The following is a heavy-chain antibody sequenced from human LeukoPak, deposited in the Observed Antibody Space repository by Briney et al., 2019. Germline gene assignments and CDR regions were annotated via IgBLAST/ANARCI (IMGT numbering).Heavy chain of an antibody. CDR1: GFSVTNYY. CDR2: IYSGGDM. J-gene: IGHJ4*02. Sequence: GGSLRLSCAASGFSVTNYYMSWVRRAPGKGLEWVSVIYSGGDMFHADSVKGSFILSRNISKNALYLQMNSLRVDDTAVYYCTRDPDGWGQGTLVTVSS. CDR3: TRDPDG. V-gene: IGHV3-66*01.